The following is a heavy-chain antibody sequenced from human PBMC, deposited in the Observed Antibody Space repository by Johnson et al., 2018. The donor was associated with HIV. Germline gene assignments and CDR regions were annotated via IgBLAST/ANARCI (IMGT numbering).Heavy chain of an antibody. CDR3: AKSGFSGSYQGAYDI. Sequence: VQLVESGGGLVQSGGSLRLSCAASGFTFSTYAMSWVRQAPGKGLEWVSGISGSGGRPYYADSVKGRFTISRDNSKNTLYLQMNSLRAEDTAVYYCAKSGFSGSYQGAYDIWGQGTMVTVSS. V-gene: IGHV3-23*04. CDR2: ISGSGGRP. J-gene: IGHJ3*02. D-gene: IGHD1-26*01. CDR1: GFTFSTYA.